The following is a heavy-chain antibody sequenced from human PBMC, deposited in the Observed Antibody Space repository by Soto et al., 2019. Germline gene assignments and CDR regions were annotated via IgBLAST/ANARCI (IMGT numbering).Heavy chain of an antibody. V-gene: IGHV3-23*01. CDR2: ISGSGGST. CDR1: GFTFSSYA. CDR3: AKEVLGGGSGSYSPIDY. J-gene: IGHJ4*02. D-gene: IGHD3-10*01. Sequence: EVQLLESGGGLVQPGGSLRLSCAASGFTFSSYAMSWVRQAPGKGLEWVSAISGSGGSTYYADSVKGRFTISRDNSKNTLYLQMNSLRAEDTAVYYCAKEVLGGGSGSYSPIDYWGQGTLVTVSS.